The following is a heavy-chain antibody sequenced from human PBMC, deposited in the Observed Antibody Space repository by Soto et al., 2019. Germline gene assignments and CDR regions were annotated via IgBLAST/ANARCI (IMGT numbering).Heavy chain of an antibody. J-gene: IGHJ2*01. CDR3: ARKVLGSTSRPDWWYFDL. D-gene: IGHD2-2*01. CDR2: ISGGGDRT. CDR1: VFTFINYA. V-gene: IGHV3-23*01. Sequence: EVQLLETGGGLVQPGGSLRLSCVGSVFTFINYAMNWVRQTPGKGLEWVSTISGGGDRTFDADTVKGRFTISRDNSKNTVNLQMNSLRADYTAVYYCARKVLGSTSRPDWWYFDLWGRGTLFTVSS.